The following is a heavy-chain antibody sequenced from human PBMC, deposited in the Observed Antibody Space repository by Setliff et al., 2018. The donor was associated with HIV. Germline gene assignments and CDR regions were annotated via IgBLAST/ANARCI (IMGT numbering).Heavy chain of an antibody. CDR3: ARGRMWHDNHYYYMDV. CDR2: VIHTGST. Sequence: SETLSLTCTVSGGSISSSSYFWGWIRQPPGKGLEWIGEVIHTGSTDYNPSLKSRVTISLDKSKNHFSLNLRSVTAADTAVYYCARGRMWHDNHYYYMDVWGKGTTVTVSS. D-gene: IGHD1-1*01. V-gene: IGHV4-39*07. CDR1: GGSISSSSYF. J-gene: IGHJ6*03.